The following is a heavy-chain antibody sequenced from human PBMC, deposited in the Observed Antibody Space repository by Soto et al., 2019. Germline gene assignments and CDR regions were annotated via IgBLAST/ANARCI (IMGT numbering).Heavy chain of an antibody. CDR3: ASYCSSTSCYVWDFVY. CDR2: ISSSSSTI. Sequence: EVQLVESGGGLVQPGGSLRLSCAASGFTFSSYSMNWVRQAPGKGLEWVSYISSSSSTIYYADSVKGRFTISRDNAKNSLYLQMNSLRAEDTAVYYCASYCSSTSCYVWDFVYWGQGTLVTVSS. D-gene: IGHD2-2*01. J-gene: IGHJ4*02. CDR1: GFTFSSYS. V-gene: IGHV3-48*01.